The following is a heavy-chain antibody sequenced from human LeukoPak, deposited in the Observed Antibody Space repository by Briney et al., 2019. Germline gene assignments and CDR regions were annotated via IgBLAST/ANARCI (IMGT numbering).Heavy chain of an antibody. Sequence: SVKVSCKASGGTFSSYAISWVRQAPGQGLEWMGRIIPILGIANYAQKFQGRVTITADKSTSTAYMELSSLRSEDTAVYYCARTLWFGESNFGYWGQGTLVTVSS. D-gene: IGHD3-10*01. J-gene: IGHJ4*02. CDR2: IIPILGIA. V-gene: IGHV1-69*04. CDR3: ARTLWFGESNFGY. CDR1: GGTFSSYA.